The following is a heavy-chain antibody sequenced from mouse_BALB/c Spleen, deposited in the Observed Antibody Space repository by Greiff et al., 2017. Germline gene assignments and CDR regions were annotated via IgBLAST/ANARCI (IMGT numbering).Heavy chain of an antibody. CDR2: IDPSDSET. Sequence: QVQLQQSGPELVRPGASVKISCKASGYSFTSYWMHWVKQRPGQGLEWIGMIDPSDSETRLNQKFKDKATLTVDKSSSTAYMQLSSPTSEDSAVYYCARLGDGYYGAMDYWGQGTSVTVSS. CDR1: GYSFTSYW. J-gene: IGHJ4*01. D-gene: IGHD2-3*01. CDR3: ARLGDGYYGAMDY. V-gene: IGHV1S126*01.